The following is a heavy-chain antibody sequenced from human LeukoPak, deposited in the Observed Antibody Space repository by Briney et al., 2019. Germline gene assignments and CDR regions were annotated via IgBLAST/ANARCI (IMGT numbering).Heavy chain of an antibody. CDR1: GFTISRHY. Sequence: PGRSLRLSCAASGFTISRHYMSWVRQAPGKGLDWVALSYSGGSTYYADSVEGRFTISRDNSKSMLFLQMNSLRADDTAVYYCARGPDVDGYIHAPFDYWGQGALVTVSS. CDR3: ARGPDVDGYIHAPFDY. D-gene: IGHD5-24*01. CDR2: SYSGGST. V-gene: IGHV3-53*01. J-gene: IGHJ4*02.